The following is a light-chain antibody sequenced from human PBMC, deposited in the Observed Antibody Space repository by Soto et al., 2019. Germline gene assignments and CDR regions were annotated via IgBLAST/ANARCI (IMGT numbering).Light chain of an antibody. CDR1: SSDVGGYNY. J-gene: IGLJ1*01. CDR2: DVS. Sequence: QSALTQPASVSGSPGQSITISCTGTSSDVGGYNYVSGYQQHPGKAPKLMIYDVSNRPSGVSNRFSGYKSGNTASLTLSGLQSEDEADGYCSSYTRSSTLRDVFGTGSKLTVL. V-gene: IGLV2-14*01. CDR3: SSYTRSSTLRDV.